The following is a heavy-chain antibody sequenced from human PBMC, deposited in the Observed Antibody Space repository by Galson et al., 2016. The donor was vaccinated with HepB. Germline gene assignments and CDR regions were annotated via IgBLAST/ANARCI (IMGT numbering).Heavy chain of an antibody. V-gene: IGHV3-23*01. D-gene: IGHD6-19*01. CDR2: TSASGGSP. CDR3: AKRARGFNSGWYSPLYDY. CDR1: GFTFSNYA. J-gene: IGHJ4*02. Sequence: SLRLSCAASGFTFSNYAMTWVRQAPGKGLEWVSATSASGGSPYYADSAKGRFSISRDNSKNTLYLQMNSLRAEDTAVYYCAKRARGFNSGWYSPLYDYWGQGTLATVSS.